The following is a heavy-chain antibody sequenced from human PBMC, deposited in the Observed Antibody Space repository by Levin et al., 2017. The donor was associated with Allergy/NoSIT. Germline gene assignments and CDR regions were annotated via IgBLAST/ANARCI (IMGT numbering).Heavy chain of an antibody. V-gene: IGHV4-34*01. D-gene: IGHD1-1*01. CDR3: ASGRTGKFDY. J-gene: IGHJ4*02. CDR2: INHSGST. Sequence: GSLRLSCAVYGGSFSGYYWSWIRQPPGKGLEWIGEINHSGSTNYNPSLKSRVTISVDTSKNQFSLKLSSVTAADTAVYYCASGRTGKFDYWGQGTLVTVSS. CDR1: GGSFSGYY.